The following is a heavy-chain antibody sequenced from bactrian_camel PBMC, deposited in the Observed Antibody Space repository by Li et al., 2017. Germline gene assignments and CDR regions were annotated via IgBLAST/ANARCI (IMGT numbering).Heavy chain of an antibody. Sequence: QVQLVESGGGLVQPGGSLRLSCAASGFTFSSSAMSWVRRAPGKGLEWVSLITSSGGTPLYADSVKGRFTISRDNAKNTLYLQLNSPKTEDTAMYYCTKDRGRAVPAGSFDYWAQGTQVTVSS. J-gene: IGHJ4*01. CDR1: GFTFSSSA. CDR3: TKDRGRAVPAGSFDY. D-gene: IGHD6*01. V-gene: IGHV3S37*01. CDR2: ITSSGGTP.